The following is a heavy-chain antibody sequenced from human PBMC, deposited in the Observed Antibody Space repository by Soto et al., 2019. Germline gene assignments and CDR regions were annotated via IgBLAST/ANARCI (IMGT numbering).Heavy chain of an antibody. CDR1: GGSISSYY. CDR3: ARGGIAVADYYYYYYMDV. V-gene: IGHV4-59*08. J-gene: IGHJ6*03. Sequence: ASETLSLTCTVSGGSISSYYWSWIRQPPGKGLEWIGYIYYSGSTNYNPSLKSRVTISVDTSKNQFSLKLSSVTAADTAVYYCARGGIAVADYYYYYYMDVWGKGTTVTVSS. D-gene: IGHD6-19*01. CDR2: IYYSGST.